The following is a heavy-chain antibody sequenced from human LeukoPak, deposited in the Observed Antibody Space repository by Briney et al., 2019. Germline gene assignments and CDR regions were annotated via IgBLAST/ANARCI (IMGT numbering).Heavy chain of an antibody. CDR3: ARVLNTVTTWGKPYYYYYYMDV. D-gene: IGHD4-17*01. CDR2: IYSGGST. J-gene: IGHJ6*03. Sequence: PGGSLRLSCAASGFTFTTYWMSWVRQAPGKGLEWVSVIYSGGSTYYADSVKGRFTISRDNSKNTLYLQMNSLRAEDTAVYYCARVLNTVTTWGKPYYYYYYMDVWGKGTTVTISS. V-gene: IGHV3-66*01. CDR1: GFTFTTYW.